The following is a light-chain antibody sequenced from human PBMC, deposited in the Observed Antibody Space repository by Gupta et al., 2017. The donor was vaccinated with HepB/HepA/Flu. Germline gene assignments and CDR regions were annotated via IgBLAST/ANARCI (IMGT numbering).Light chain of an antibody. CDR2: AAS. V-gene: IGKV1-39*01. Sequence: DIQMTQSPSSMSASVGYRVTITCRASQSISNYLNWYQQKPGKAPKLLISAASSLQSGVPSRFSGSGSGTDFTLTICSLQPEDFATYYCQQSYSTPCSFGQGTKLEIK. J-gene: IGKJ2*04. CDR3: QQSYSTPCS. CDR1: QSISNY.